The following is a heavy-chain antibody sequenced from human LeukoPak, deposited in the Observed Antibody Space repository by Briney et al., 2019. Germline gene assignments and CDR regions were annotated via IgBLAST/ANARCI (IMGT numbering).Heavy chain of an antibody. CDR1: GFTFSNYD. CDR2: IGTAGDT. V-gene: IGHV3-13*01. Sequence: GGSLRLSCAASGFTFSNYDMHWVRQGTAKGLEWVSAIGTAGDTYYPGSVKGRFTISRENAKNSLYLQMNSLRAGDTAVYYCARAGGSYGFDAFDIWGQGTMVTVSS. J-gene: IGHJ3*02. D-gene: IGHD1-26*01. CDR3: ARAGGSYGFDAFDI.